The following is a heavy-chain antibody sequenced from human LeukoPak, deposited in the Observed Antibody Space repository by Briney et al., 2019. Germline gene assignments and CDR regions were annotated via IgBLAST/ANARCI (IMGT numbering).Heavy chain of an antibody. CDR1: GGSISSGGYS. D-gene: IGHD6-19*01. J-gene: IGHJ4*02. V-gene: IGHV4-30-2*01. CDR3: ARGSSGLLDY. Sequence: SQTLSLTCAVSGGSISSGGYSWSWIRQPPGKGLEWIGYIYHSGSTYYNPSLKSRVTISVDRSKNQFSLKLSSVTAADTAMYYCARGSSGLLDYWGQGTLVTVSS. CDR2: IYHSGST.